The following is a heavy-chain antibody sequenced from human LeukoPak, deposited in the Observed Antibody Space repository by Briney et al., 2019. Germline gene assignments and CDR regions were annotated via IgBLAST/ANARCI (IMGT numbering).Heavy chain of an antibody. Sequence: PGGSLRLSCAASGFTFSSYTMNWVRQPPGKGLEWVSNIGTSSTTIYYADSVKGRFTISRDNAKNSLYLQMNSLRAEDTAVYYCARVEGPAATIDYWGQGTLVTVSS. V-gene: IGHV3-48*01. CDR3: ARVEGPAATIDY. J-gene: IGHJ4*02. CDR2: IGTSSTTI. CDR1: GFTFSSYT. D-gene: IGHD2-2*01.